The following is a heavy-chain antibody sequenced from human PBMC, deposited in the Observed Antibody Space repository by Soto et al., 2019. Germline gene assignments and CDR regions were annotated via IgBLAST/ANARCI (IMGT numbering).Heavy chain of an antibody. D-gene: IGHD3-16*01. J-gene: IGHJ6*02. Sequence: PGESLKISCTGSGYSFTAYWIGWVRQIPGKGLELMGIIQPGDSDTRYRPSFQGQVTISGDKSKSTAYLQWSSLKASDTAIYYCARLYLVRSYYGMDVWGQGTTVTVSS. V-gene: IGHV5-51*01. CDR3: ARLYLVRSYYGMDV. CDR1: GYSFTAYW. CDR2: IQPGDSDT.